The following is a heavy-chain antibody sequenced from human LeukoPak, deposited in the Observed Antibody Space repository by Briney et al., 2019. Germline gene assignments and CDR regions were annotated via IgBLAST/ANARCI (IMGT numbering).Heavy chain of an antibody. V-gene: IGHV3-21*01. J-gene: IGHJ3*02. D-gene: IGHD1-26*01. CDR2: INVITGYI. CDR1: GFSFENYN. CDR3: ARDRSGSSSVDDAFDI. Sequence: GGSLRLSCAASGFSFENYNMNWVRQAPGKGLEWVAYINVITGYIYYADSLKGRFTISRDNAMKSLFLEMNSLRVEDTAVYYCARDRSGSSSVDDAFDIWGQGIMVTVSS.